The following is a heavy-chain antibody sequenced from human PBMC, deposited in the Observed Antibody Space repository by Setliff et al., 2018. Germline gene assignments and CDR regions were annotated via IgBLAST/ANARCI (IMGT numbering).Heavy chain of an antibody. J-gene: IGHJ4*02. Sequence: PGESLKISCAASGFTFSSYAMHWVRQAPGKGLEWVAFIRYDGSNKYYADSVKGRFTISRDNSKNTLYLQMNSLRAEDTAVYYCATAGGVDYWGQGTLVTVSS. D-gene: IGHD3-16*01. CDR3: ATAGGVDY. CDR2: IRYDGSNK. V-gene: IGHV3-30*02. CDR1: GFTFSSYA.